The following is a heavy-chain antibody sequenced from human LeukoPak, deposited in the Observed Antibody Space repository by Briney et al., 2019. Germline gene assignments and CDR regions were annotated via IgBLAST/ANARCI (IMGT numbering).Heavy chain of an antibody. CDR3: ACNNYDILTGFDY. CDR2: INPNSGGT. CDR1: GYTFTASY. V-gene: IGHV1-2*02. Sequence: ASVKVSCKASGYTFTASYIHWVRQAPGQGLEWMGWINPNSGGTKYAQKFQGRVTMTRDTSISTAYMELTRLRSDDTAMYYCACNNYDILTGFDYWGQGTLVTVSS. D-gene: IGHD3-9*01. J-gene: IGHJ4*02.